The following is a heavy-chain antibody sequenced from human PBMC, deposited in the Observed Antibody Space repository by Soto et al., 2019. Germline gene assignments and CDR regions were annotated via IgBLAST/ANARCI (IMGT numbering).Heavy chain of an antibody. CDR1: GFTFSNYD. Sequence: QVQLVESGGGVVQPGRSLRLSCAASGFTFSNYDMHWVRQAPDKGLEWVTLISYDGDKKNYADSVKGRFTISRDNSKNILYLQMNSLRDEDTAVYFCAKDSGQLPPFFDFWGQGTLVTVAS. J-gene: IGHJ4*02. CDR2: ISYDGDKK. D-gene: IGHD1-26*01. V-gene: IGHV3-30*18. CDR3: AKDSGQLPPFFDF.